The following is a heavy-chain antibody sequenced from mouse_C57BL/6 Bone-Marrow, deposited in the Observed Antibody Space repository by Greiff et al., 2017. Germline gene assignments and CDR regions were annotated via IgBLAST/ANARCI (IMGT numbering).Heavy chain of an antibody. CDR2: IYPRSGNT. D-gene: IGHD1-1*01. Sequence: VQLQQSGAELARPGASVKLSCTASGYTFTSYGISWVKQRTGQGLEWIGEIYPRSGNTYYNEKFKGKATLTADKSSSTAYMELRSLTSEDSAVYFCARERVYGSSPYYFDYWGQGTTLTVSS. V-gene: IGHV1-81*01. CDR1: GYTFTSYG. J-gene: IGHJ2*01. CDR3: ARERVYGSSPYYFDY.